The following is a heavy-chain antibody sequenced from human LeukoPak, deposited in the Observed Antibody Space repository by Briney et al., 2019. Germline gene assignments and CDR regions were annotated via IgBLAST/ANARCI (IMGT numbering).Heavy chain of an antibody. J-gene: IGHJ6*02. CDR3: ARGRSRYGYGPDYYGMDV. CDR2: IYSGGST. CDR1: GFTVSSNY. Sequence: GGSLRLSCAASGFTVSSNYMSWVRQAPGKGLEWVSVIYSGGSTYYADSVKGRFTISRDNSKNTLYLQMNSLRAEDTAVYYCARGRSRYGYGPDYYGMDVWGQGTTVTVSS. D-gene: IGHD3-10*01. V-gene: IGHV3-66*01.